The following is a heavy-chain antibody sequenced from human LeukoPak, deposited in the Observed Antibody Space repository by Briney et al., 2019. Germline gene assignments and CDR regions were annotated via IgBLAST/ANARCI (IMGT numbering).Heavy chain of an antibody. CDR1: GFTVSMNY. V-gene: IGHV3-53*01. CDR2: IYSGGST. Sequence: GGSLRLSCPASGFTVSMNYMSGVGQAPGKGLEWLSVIYSGGSTYYADSVKGRFTISRDNSKNTLYLQMNSLTAEDTPVYYCVHVDTAMVDQYYFDYWGQGTLVTVSS. CDR3: VHVDTAMVDQYYFDY. J-gene: IGHJ4*02. D-gene: IGHD5-18*01.